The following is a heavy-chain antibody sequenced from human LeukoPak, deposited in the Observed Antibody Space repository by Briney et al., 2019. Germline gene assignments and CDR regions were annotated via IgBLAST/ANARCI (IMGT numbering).Heavy chain of an antibody. Sequence: ASVKVSCKASRGTFSSYAISWVRQAPGQGLEWMGGIIPIFGTANYAQKFQGRVTITADESTSTAYMELSSLRSEDTAVYYCARARGCSGGGCYLATGYYYYGMDVWGKGTTVTVSS. CDR2: IIPIFGTA. CDR3: ARARGCSGGGCYLATGYYYYGMDV. D-gene: IGHD2-15*01. J-gene: IGHJ6*04. V-gene: IGHV1-69*13. CDR1: RGTFSSYA.